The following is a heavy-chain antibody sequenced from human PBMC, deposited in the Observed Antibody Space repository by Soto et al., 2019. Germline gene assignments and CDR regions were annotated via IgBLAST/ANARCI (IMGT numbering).Heavy chain of an antibody. CDR1: GGSISSSNW. V-gene: IGHV4-4*02. J-gene: IGHJ6*02. D-gene: IGHD3-10*01. Sequence: PSETLSLTCAVSGGSISSSNWWSWVRQPPGKGLEWIGEIYHSGSTNYNPSLKSRVTISVDRSKNQFSLKLSSVTAADTAVYYCASLYGSGSLSSYYYYGMDVWGQGTTVTVSS. CDR2: IYHSGST. CDR3: ASLYGSGSLSSYYYYGMDV.